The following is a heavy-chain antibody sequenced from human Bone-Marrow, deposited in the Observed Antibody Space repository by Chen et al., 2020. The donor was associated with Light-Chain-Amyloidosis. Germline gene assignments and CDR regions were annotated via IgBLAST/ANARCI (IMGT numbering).Heavy chain of an antibody. V-gene: IGHV3-53*01. CDR3: AGTYGSGSYYADY. CDR2: IYSGGST. Sequence: EVQLVESGGGWIQPGGSLRLSCAASGFTVSSNYMSWVRQAPGKGLEWVSVIYSGGSTYYADSVKGRFTISRDNSKNTLYLQMNSLRAEDTAVYYCAGTYGSGSYYADYWGQGTLVTVSS. CDR1: GFTVSSNY. J-gene: IGHJ4*02. D-gene: IGHD3-10*01.